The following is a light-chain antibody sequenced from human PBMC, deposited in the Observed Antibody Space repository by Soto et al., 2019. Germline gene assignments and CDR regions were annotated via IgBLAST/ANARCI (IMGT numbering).Light chain of an antibody. CDR3: QQYGSSPWT. CDR2: GAY. J-gene: IGKJ1*01. V-gene: IGKV3-20*01. CDR1: QSVSSSY. Sequence: EIVLTQSPGTLSLSPGERATLSCRASQSVSSSYLAWYQQKPGPAPRPLIYGAYSRAIGIPDRFSGSGSGTDFTLTISRLEPEDFAVYYCQQYGSSPWTFGPGTKVEIK.